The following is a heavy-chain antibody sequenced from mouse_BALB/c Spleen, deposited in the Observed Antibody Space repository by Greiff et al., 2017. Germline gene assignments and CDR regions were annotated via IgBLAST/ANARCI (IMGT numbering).Heavy chain of an antibody. V-gene: IGHV1-4*02. Sequence: QVQLQQSAAELARPGASVKMSCKASGYTFTSYTMHWVKQRPGQGLEWIGYINPSSGYTEYNQKFKDKTTLTADKSSSTAYMQLSSLTSEDSAVYYCARSSIYYDLQFAYWGQGTLVTVSA. CDR3: ARSSIYYDLQFAY. CDR2: INPSSGYT. D-gene: IGHD2-4*01. J-gene: IGHJ3*01. CDR1: GYTFTSYT.